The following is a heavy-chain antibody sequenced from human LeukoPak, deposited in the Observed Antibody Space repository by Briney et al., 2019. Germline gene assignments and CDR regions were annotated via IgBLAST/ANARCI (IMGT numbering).Heavy chain of an antibody. V-gene: IGHV1-2*02. D-gene: IGHD1-26*01. CDR3: ARDGVGATSVDY. J-gene: IGHJ4*02. CDR1: GYTFTGYY. Sequence: GASVKVSCKASGYTFTGYYMHWVRQAPGQGLEWMGWINPNSGGTNYAQKFQGRVTMTRDTSISTAYMELRSLRSDDTAVYYCARDGVGATSVDYWGQGTLVTVSS. CDR2: INPNSGGT.